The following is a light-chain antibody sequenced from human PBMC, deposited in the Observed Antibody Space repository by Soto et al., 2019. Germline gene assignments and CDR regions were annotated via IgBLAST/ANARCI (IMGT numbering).Light chain of an antibody. Sequence: EIVLTQSPATLSLSPGERATLSCRASQSVTNYLVWYQQKPGRAPRLLIYEASKRATGIPARFSGSGSGTDFTLTISSLEPGDFAVYYCQQRTNWQYTFGQGTKLEIK. J-gene: IGKJ2*01. CDR2: EAS. CDR3: QQRTNWQYT. CDR1: QSVTNY. V-gene: IGKV3-11*01.